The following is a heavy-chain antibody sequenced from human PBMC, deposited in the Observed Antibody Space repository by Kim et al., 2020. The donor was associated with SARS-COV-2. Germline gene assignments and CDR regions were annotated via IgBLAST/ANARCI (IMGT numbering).Heavy chain of an antibody. CDR2: ISSDGTDE. D-gene: IGHD6-13*01. CDR1: GFTFTTYA. J-gene: IGHJ6*02. Sequence: GGSLRLSCAASGFTFTTYAMHWVRQAPGKGLEWVALISSDGTDEYYADAVKGRFTISRDNSKNTLYLQMSSVRVEDTAVYYCTRDFSSTWVRTYNYYYGMDVWGQGSTVTVSS. V-gene: IGHV3-30*04. CDR3: TRDFSSTWVRTYNYYYGMDV.